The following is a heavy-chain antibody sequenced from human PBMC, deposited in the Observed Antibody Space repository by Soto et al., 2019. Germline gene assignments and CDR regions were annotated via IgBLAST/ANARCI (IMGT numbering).Heavy chain of an antibody. CDR3: ARDRDSGYSSSWYLPPYYGMDV. J-gene: IGHJ6*02. Sequence: SQTLSLTCAISGDSVSSNSAAWNWIRQSPSRGLEWLGRTYYRSKWYNDYAVSVKSRITINPDTSKNQFSLQLNSVTPEDTAVYYCARDRDSGYSSSWYLPPYYGMDVWGQGTTVTVYS. CDR1: GDSVSSNSAA. V-gene: IGHV6-1*01. D-gene: IGHD6-13*01. CDR2: TYYRSKWYN.